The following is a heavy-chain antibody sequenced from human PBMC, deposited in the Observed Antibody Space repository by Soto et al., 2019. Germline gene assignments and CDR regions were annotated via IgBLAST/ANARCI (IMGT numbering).Heavy chain of an antibody. CDR1: EFTFSSYT. CDR2: ISVSAGSI. CDR3: EKSMAILPNYYAMDV. Sequence: PGGSLRLSCTASEFTFSSYTMSWVRQAPGKGLEWVSSISVSAGSIYYADSVKGRFTVSRENSKDTLYLEMNTLRAEDTAVYYCEKSMAILPNYYAMDVWGQATTVTVSS. V-gene: IGHV3-23*01. J-gene: IGHJ6*02. D-gene: IGHD3-3*01.